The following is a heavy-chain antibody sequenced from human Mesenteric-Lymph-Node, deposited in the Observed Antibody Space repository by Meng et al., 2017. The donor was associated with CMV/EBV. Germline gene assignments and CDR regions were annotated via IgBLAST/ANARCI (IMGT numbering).Heavy chain of an antibody. V-gene: IGHV1-2*02. CDR2: INPNSGGT. D-gene: IGHD2-2*01. Sequence: ASVKVSCKASGYTFTGYYMHWARQAPGQGLEWMGWINPNSGGTNYAQKFQGRVTMTRDTSISTAYMELSRLRSDDTAVYYCARDRGDVVVPAEDAFDIWGQGTMVTVSS. CDR3: ARDRGDVVVPAEDAFDI. CDR1: GYTFTGYY. J-gene: IGHJ3*02.